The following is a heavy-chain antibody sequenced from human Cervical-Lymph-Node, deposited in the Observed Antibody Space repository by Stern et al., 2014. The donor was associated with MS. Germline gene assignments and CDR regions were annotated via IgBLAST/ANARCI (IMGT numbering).Heavy chain of an antibody. J-gene: IGHJ4*02. V-gene: IGHV2-26*01. CDR2: IFSNDEK. CDR3: ARYYYDRSGWGGPFDY. Sequence: QVTLKESGPVLVKPTETLTLTCTVSGFSLSNGRMGVSWIRQPPGKALEWLAHIFSNDEKSYSTSLKSRVTISKDTSKSQVVLTMTNMDPVDTATYYCARYYYDRSGWGGPFDYWGQGTLVTVSS. D-gene: IGHD3-22*01. CDR1: GFSLSNGRMG.